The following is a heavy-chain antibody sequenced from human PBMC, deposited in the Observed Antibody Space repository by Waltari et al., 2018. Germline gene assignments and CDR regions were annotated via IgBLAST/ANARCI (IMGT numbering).Heavy chain of an antibody. CDR1: GGTFSSYA. CDR3: ARVSRSGYYFFNWFDP. J-gene: IGHJ5*02. CDR2: IIPILGIA. V-gene: IGHV1-69*10. D-gene: IGHD3-3*01. Sequence: QVQLVQSGAEVKKPGSSVKVSCKASGGTFSSYAISWVRQAPGQGLEWMGGIIPILGIANYAQKFQGRVTITADKSTSTAYMELSSLRSEDTAVYYCARVSRSGYYFFNWFDPWGQGTLVTVSS.